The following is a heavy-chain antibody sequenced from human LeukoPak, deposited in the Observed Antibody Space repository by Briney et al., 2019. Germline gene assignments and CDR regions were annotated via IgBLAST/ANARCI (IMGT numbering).Heavy chain of an antibody. J-gene: IGHJ4*02. D-gene: IGHD5-24*01. CDR1: GYAFTDYG. CDR3: ARGWRSLQSNQISPFDS. V-gene: IGHV1-18*04. Sequence: ASVKVSCKASGYAFTDYGIGWVRQAPGHGLEWLGWISGYTGATNYAQNLQARVTMTTDTATSTAYMELRSLTSDDTAMYYYARGWRSLQSNQISPFDSWGLGTLVTVSS. CDR2: ISGYTGAT.